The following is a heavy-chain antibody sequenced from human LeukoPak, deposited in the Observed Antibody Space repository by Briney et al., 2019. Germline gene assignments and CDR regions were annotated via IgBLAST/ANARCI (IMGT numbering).Heavy chain of an antibody. V-gene: IGHV3-7*01. CDR1: GFTLSTYW. CDR2: INPDGSGK. D-gene: IGHD3-16*01. CDR3: ASWGAGGNS. Sequence: GGSLTLSCEASGFTLSTYWMNWVRQVPGKGLDWVANINPDGSGKRYVDSVKGRFTIARDNADNSLSLQMNSLRAEDTAVYYCASWGAGGNSWGQGTLVTVSS. J-gene: IGHJ4*02.